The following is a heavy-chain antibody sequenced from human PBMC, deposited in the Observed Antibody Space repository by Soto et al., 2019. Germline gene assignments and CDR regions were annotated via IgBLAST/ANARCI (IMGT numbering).Heavy chain of an antibody. CDR3: AGLNLWELLSPPLGYFQH. CDR2: ISYDGSNK. Sequence: GGSLRLSCAASGFTFSSYAMHWVRQAPGKGLEWVAVISYDGSNKYYADSVKGRFTISRDNSKNTLYLQMNSLRAEDTAVYYCAGLNLWELLSPPLGYFQHWGQGTLVTVSS. D-gene: IGHD1-26*01. V-gene: IGHV3-30-3*01. CDR1: GFTFSSYA. J-gene: IGHJ1*01.